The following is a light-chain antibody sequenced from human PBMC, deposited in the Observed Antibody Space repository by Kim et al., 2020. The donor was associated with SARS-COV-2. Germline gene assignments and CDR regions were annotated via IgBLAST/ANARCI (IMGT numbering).Light chain of an antibody. CDR3: QQYGAYPWT. CDR1: QSISNW. V-gene: IGKV1-5*01. Sequence: DIQMTQSPSTLSASVGDRVSISCRASQSISNWLAWYQQKAGKAPKLLISDASTLERGVPSRFSGSGSGTEFTLTISGLQPDDPATYHCQQYGAYPWTFGQGTKVDIK. J-gene: IGKJ1*01. CDR2: DAS.